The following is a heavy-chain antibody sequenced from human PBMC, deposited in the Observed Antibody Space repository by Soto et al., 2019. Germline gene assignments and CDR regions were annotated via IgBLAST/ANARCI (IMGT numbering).Heavy chain of an antibody. D-gene: IGHD6-13*01. V-gene: IGHV3-21*02. Sequence: EMKLVESGGGLVKPGGSLRLSCAASGFTFSNYGMNWARQSPGKGLEWVSSISGGGEYVGYADSLKGRLTIYRDNAKKSLYLQLNSLTADDTAVYYCATDGAAGAAMGVWGQGTTVTVSS. CDR1: GFTFSNYG. J-gene: IGHJ6*02. CDR2: ISGGGEYV. CDR3: ATDGAAGAAMGV.